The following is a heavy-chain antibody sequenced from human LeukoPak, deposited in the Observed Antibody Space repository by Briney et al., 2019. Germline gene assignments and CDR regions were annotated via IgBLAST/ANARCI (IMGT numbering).Heavy chain of an antibody. Sequence: SETLSLTCTVSGGSISSGDYYWSWIRQPPGKGLEWIGYIYYSGSTYYNPSLKSRVTISVDTSKNQFSLKLSSVTAEETAVYYCARVRGYYSPAAFDIWGKGTMVTVSS. CDR2: IYYSGST. CDR1: GGSISSGDYY. J-gene: IGHJ3*02. V-gene: IGHV4-30-4*08. D-gene: IGHD3-22*01. CDR3: ARVRGYYSPAAFDI.